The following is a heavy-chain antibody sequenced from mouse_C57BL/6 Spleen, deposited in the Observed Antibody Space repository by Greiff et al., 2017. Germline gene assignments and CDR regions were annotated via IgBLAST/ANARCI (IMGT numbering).Heavy chain of an antibody. CDR2: IDPSDSDT. Sequence: QVQLQQPGAELVRPGSSVKLSCKASGYTFTSYWMHWVKQRPIQGLEWIGNIDPSDSDTHYNQKFKDKATLTVDKSSSTAYMQLSSLTSEDSAVYYCTRRYGSSAMDYWGQGTSVTVSS. J-gene: IGHJ4*01. D-gene: IGHD1-1*01. V-gene: IGHV1-52*01. CDR1: GYTFTSYW. CDR3: TRRYGSSAMDY.